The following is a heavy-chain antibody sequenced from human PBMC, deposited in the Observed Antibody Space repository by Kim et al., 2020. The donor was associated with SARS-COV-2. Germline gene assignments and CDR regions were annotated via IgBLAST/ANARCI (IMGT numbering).Heavy chain of an antibody. J-gene: IGHJ4*02. V-gene: IGHV4-59*08. CDR3: ARLGGNSGDY. CDR2: IYYSGST. CDR1: GGSISSYY. Sequence: SETLSLTCTVSGGSISSYYWSWIRQPPGKGLEWIGYIYYSGSTNYNPSLKSRVTISVDTSKNQFSLKLSSVTAADTAVYYCARLGGNSGDYWGQGTLVTVSS. D-gene: IGHD3-16*01.